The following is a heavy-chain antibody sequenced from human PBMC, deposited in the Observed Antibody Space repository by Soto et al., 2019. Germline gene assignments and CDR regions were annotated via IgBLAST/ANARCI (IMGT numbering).Heavy chain of an antibody. V-gene: IGHV3-43*01. CDR3: AKEKDRIFDY. J-gene: IGHJ4*02. CDR2: ITWDAGSA. Sequence: GGSLRLSCAGSGFTFDDHTMHWVRQAPGKGLEWVSLITWDAGSAFCADSVRGRFTISRDNSKNSLYLQMNSLRTEDSALYYCAKEKDRIFDYWGRGTPVTVSS. CDR1: GFTFDDHT.